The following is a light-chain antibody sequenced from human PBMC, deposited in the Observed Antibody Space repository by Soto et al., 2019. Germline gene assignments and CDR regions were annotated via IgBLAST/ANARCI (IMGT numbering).Light chain of an antibody. J-gene: IGLJ1*01. CDR3: SSYTSSSRYV. Sequence: QSALTQPPSASGSPGQTVTISCTGTSSDVGGYDYVSWYQQHPGEAPKLIIYEVSNRPSGVSNRFSGSKSGNTASLTISGLQAEDEADYYCSSYTSSSRYVFGTGTKLTVL. V-gene: IGLV2-14*01. CDR2: EVS. CDR1: SSDVGGYDY.